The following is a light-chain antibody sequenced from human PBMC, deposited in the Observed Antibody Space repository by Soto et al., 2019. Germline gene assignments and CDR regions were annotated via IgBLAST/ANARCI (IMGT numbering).Light chain of an antibody. CDR3: QQYNSWPLT. V-gene: IGKV3-11*01. CDR2: DAS. J-gene: IGKJ4*01. Sequence: EDVLTQSPAILSLSPGERATLSCRASQGIGNYLAWYQQKPGQAPRLLIYDASNRATGIPARFSGSGSDTDFTLTIDSLEPEDSAGYYCQQYNSWPLTFGGGTKVEIK. CDR1: QGIGNY.